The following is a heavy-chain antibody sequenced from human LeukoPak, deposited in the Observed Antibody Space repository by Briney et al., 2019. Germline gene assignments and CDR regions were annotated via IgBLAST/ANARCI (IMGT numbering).Heavy chain of an antibody. D-gene: IGHD3-22*01. Sequence: GGSLRLSCAASGFAFSSFEMSWVRQAPGKGLEWLSYISSSGSTIYYADSVKGRFTISRDNAKNSLYLQMNSLRSEDTAVYYCARDYYDSSGRFDYWGQGTLVTVSS. CDR2: ISSSGSTI. J-gene: IGHJ4*02. V-gene: IGHV3-48*03. CDR3: ARDYYDSSGRFDY. CDR1: GFAFSSFE.